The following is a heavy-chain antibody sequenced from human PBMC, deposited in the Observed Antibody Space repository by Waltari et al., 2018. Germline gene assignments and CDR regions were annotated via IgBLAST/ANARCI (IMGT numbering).Heavy chain of an antibody. CDR1: GYTFTGYY. J-gene: IGHJ5*02. Sequence: QVQLVQSGAEVKKPGASVKVSCKASGYTFTGYYMHWVRQAPGKGLEWMGGINHNSGGTNYAQKLQGRVTMTRETSISTAYMELSRLRSDDTAVYYCARSTYSSSSLGPWGQGTLVTVSS. CDR2: INHNSGGT. D-gene: IGHD6-6*01. CDR3: ARSTYSSSSLGP. V-gene: IGHV1-2*02.